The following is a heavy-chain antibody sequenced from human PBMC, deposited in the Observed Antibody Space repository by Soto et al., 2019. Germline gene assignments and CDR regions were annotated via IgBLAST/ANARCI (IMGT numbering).Heavy chain of an antibody. D-gene: IGHD3-3*01. V-gene: IGHV3-48*02. CDR2: ISAASDTI. CDR3: ARHYTTSRVEAWFDP. CDR1: GFIFSTYT. J-gene: IGHJ5*02. Sequence: EVQLVESGGGLVQPGGSLRLSCATSGFIFSTYTLNWVRQAPGKGLEWVSYISAASDTIYYADSVKGRFTISRDNAKKSLYLQMNSLRDEDTAVYYCARHYTTSRVEAWFDPWGQGTLVTVSS.